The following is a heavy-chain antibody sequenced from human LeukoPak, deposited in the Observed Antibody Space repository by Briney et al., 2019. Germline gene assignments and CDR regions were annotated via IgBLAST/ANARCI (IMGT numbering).Heavy chain of an antibody. V-gene: IGHV4-38-2*02. CDR3: ARCPHDSRSDYDVYSYMDV. CDR2: IYLSGNS. Sequence: SETLCLTGTGAGHSIDSGFHCGWILQPPRKVLEWIGSIYLSGNSYFNPSLKSRLTISVDTSKNQFSLRLSSVTAADTAIYYCARCPHDSRSDYDVYSYMDVWGKGTTVTVSS. CDR1: GHSIDSGFH. J-gene: IGHJ6*04. D-gene: IGHD1-26*01.